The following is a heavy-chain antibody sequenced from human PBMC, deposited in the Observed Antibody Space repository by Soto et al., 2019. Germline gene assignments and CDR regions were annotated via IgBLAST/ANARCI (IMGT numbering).Heavy chain of an antibody. V-gene: IGHV3-30*18. Sequence: QVQLVESGGGVVQPGRSLRLSCAASGFTFSSYGMHWVRQAPGKGLEWVAVISYDGSNKYYADSVKGRFTISRDNSKNTLYMQMNSLRAEDTAVYYCVNQALGHPGLLWFGELRYWGQGTLVTVSS. CDR3: VNQALGHPGLLWFGELRY. J-gene: IGHJ4*02. D-gene: IGHD3-10*01. CDR2: ISYDGSNK. CDR1: GFTFSSYG.